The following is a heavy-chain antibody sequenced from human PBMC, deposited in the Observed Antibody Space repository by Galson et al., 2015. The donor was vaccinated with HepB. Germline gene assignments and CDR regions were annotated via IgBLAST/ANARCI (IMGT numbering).Heavy chain of an antibody. D-gene: IGHD2-15*01. CDR1: GFTVSSNY. CDR2: IYSGGST. V-gene: IGHV3-66*01. Sequence: SLRLSCAASGFTVSSNYMSWVRQAPGKGLEWVSVIYSGGSTYYADSVKGRFTISRDNSKNTLYLQMNSLRAEDTAVYYCARDLIVVVAATVSWYFDLWGRGTLVTVSS. J-gene: IGHJ2*01. CDR3: ARDLIVVVAATVSWYFDL.